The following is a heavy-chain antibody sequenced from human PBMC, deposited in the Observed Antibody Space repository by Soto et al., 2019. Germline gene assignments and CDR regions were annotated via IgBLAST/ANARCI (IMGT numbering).Heavy chain of an antibody. CDR3: ARDIASPGGDYFDS. V-gene: IGHV3-21*06. CDR1: GFTFRNYN. J-gene: IGHJ4*02. Sequence: EVQLVESGGGLVKAGGSLRLFCTASGFTFRNYNMNWVRQAPGKGLEWVSSISTGGACMFYADSVKGRFTISRDNAQNSLFLKIDSPRAEDTAVYYCARDIASPGGDYFDSWGQGTLVTVSS. CDR2: ISTGGACM. D-gene: IGHD2-21*01.